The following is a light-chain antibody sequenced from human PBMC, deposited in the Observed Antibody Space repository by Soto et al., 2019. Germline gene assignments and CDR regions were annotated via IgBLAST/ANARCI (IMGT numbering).Light chain of an antibody. J-gene: IGKJ5*01. Sequence: EIQMTQSPSSLPASVGDRVNITCRASQSISSYLNWYQQKPGKAPKLLISAASSLQSGVPSRFSGSGSGTDFTLTISSLQPEDFATYYCQQANSFPITFGQGTRLEIK. CDR1: QSISSY. CDR3: QQANSFPIT. V-gene: IGKV1-12*01. CDR2: AAS.